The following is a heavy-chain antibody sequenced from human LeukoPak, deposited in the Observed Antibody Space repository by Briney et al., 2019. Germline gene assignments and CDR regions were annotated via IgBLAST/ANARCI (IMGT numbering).Heavy chain of an antibody. CDR1: GGSFSGYY. Sequence: SETLSLTCAVYGGSFSGYYRSWIRQPPGKGLEWIGEINHSGSTNYNPSLKSRVTISVDTSKNQFSLKLSPVTAADTAVYYCATTFYDILTGYPQVWDFDYWGQGTLVTVSS. CDR2: INHSGST. V-gene: IGHV4-34*01. J-gene: IGHJ4*02. D-gene: IGHD3-9*01. CDR3: ATTFYDILTGYPQVWDFDY.